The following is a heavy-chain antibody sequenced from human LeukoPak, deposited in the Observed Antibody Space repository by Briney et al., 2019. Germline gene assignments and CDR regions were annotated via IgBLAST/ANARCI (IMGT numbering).Heavy chain of an antibody. CDR2: ISGSGGST. CDR3: AKGYYDYVWGSYYFDY. D-gene: IGHD3-16*01. CDR1: GFTFSSYA. V-gene: IGHV3-23*01. J-gene: IGHJ4*02. Sequence: GGSLRLSCAASGFTFSSYAMSWVRQAPGKGLEWVSAISGSGGSTYYADSVKGRFTISRDNSRDTLYLQMNSLRAEGTAVYYCAKGYYDYVWGSYYFDYWGQGTLVTVSS.